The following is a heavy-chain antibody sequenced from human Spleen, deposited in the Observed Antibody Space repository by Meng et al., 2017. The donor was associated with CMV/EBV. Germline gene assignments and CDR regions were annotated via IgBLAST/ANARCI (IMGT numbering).Heavy chain of an antibody. D-gene: IGHD2-2*01. CDR2: IYDSGST. CDR1: GGSISSGDYY. CDR3: ARTRPAAMRDAFDI. V-gene: IGHV4-61*08. Sequence: SETLSLTCTVSGGSISSGDYYWSWIRQPPGKGLEWIGYIYDSGSTYYNPSLKSRVTISVDTSKNQFSLKLSSVTAADTAVYCCARTRPAAMRDAFDIWGQGTMVTVSS. J-gene: IGHJ3*02.